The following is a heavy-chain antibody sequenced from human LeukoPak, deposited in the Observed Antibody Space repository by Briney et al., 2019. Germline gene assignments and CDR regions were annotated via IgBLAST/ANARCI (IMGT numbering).Heavy chain of an antibody. CDR2: INTDGSST. J-gene: IGHJ4*02. Sequence: GGSLRLSCSASGFTFSTYWMHWVRQAPGKGLVWVSRINTDGSSTSYADSVKGRFTISRDNSKNTQYMQMNSLRGEDTAVYYCASPYGGNSVGFNYWGQGTLVTVSS. V-gene: IGHV3-74*01. CDR1: GFTFSTYW. CDR3: ASPYGGNSVGFNY. D-gene: IGHD4-23*01.